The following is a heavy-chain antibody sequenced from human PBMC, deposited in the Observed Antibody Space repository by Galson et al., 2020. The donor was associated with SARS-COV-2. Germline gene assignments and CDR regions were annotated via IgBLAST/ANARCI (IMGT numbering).Heavy chain of an antibody. Sequence: SETLSLTCAVSGYSISSGYYWGWIRQPPGKGLEWIGSIYHSGSTYYNPSLKSRVTISVDTSKNQFSLKLSSVTAADTAVYYCARHGPSDYDILTSYFDYWGQGTLVTVSS. D-gene: IGHD3-9*01. V-gene: IGHV4-38-2*01. J-gene: IGHJ4*02. CDR3: ARHGPSDYDILTSYFDY. CDR2: IYHSGST. CDR1: GYSISSGYY.